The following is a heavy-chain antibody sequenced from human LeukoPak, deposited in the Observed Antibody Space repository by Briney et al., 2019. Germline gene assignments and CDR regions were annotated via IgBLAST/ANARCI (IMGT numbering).Heavy chain of an antibody. CDR3: ARDHNSSGWLYYFDY. J-gene: IGHJ4*02. CDR2: ISSCSSYI. Sequence: GGSLRLSCAASGFTFSSYSMNWVRQAPGKGLEWVSSISSCSSYIYYADSVKGRFTISRDNAKNSLYLQMNSLRAEDTAVYYCARDHNSSGWLYYFDYWGQGTLVTVSS. CDR1: GFTFSSYS. V-gene: IGHV3-21*01. D-gene: IGHD6-19*01.